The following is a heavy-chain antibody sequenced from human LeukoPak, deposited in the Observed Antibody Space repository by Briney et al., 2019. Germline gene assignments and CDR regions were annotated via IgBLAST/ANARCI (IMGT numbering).Heavy chain of an antibody. D-gene: IGHD3-22*01. Sequence: SGPALLKPTHPLTLTVTFSGFSLSTSGMCVTWIRQPPVKALEWLSLIAWDGDKYYRTSLKTRLTISQDTSKNQVVLTITNLDPVDTATYYCARIQGRWLIDYWGPGTLVTVSS. CDR2: IAWDGDK. CDR3: ARIQGRWLIDY. CDR1: GFSLSTSGMC. V-gene: IGHV2-70*01. J-gene: IGHJ4*02.